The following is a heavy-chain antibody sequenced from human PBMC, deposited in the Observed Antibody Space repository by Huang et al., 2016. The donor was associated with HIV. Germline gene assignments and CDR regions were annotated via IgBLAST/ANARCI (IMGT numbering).Heavy chain of an antibody. Sequence: QVHLVESGGGVVQPGRSLRLSCAPSGFSFSSYGMTWVRQAPGKGLEWVAVISYDGSSKYYADSVRGRFTISRDNSKNRLYLEMNSLRVEDTAIYCCAKELEVLTGYHYYGMDVWGQGTTVTVSS. CDR1: GFSFSSYG. J-gene: IGHJ6*02. CDR3: AKELEVLTGYHYYGMDV. D-gene: IGHD3-9*01. CDR2: ISYDGSSK. V-gene: IGHV3-30*18.